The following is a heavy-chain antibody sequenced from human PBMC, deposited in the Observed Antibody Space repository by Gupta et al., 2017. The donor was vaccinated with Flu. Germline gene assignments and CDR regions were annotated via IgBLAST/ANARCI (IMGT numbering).Heavy chain of an antibody. J-gene: IGHJ5*01. CDR2: IRSSGVT. Sequence: EVQLVESGGGLVQPGGSLRLSCAGSGFAFSSYEMNWVRLAPGKGLEWVSFIRSSGVTYYTDSVKGRFTISRDNAKNSVYLQMNSLRAEDTAYYYCARGHWDSWGQGTLVTVSS. CDR3: ARGHWDS. CDR1: GFAFSSYE. V-gene: IGHV3-48*03.